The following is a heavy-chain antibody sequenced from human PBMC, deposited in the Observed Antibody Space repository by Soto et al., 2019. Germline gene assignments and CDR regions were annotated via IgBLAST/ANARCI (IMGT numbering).Heavy chain of an antibody. D-gene: IGHD6-13*01. J-gene: IGHJ6*02. Sequence: PGGSLRLSCEASGFTFSSYWMNWVRQAPGKGLEWVAIIKKDGSEKYYVDSVKGRFTISRDNAKNSLYLQMNDLRADDTAVYYCARAAYSSSSMDVWGQGTTVTVSS. CDR3: ARAAYSSSSMDV. CDR1: GFTFSSYW. CDR2: IKKDGSEK. V-gene: IGHV3-7*03.